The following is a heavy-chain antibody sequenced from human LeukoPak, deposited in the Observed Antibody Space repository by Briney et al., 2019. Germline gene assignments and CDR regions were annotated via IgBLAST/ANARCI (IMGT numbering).Heavy chain of an antibody. Sequence: PGGSLRLSCAASGFTVSSNYMSWVRQTPGQGRLEWVSVIYTDGRTFYTGSVTGRFTISRDNSKNTLYLQMNILRAEDTAVYYCARGQIYGTGSYFFDHWGQGTLVTVSS. V-gene: IGHV3-66*01. CDR1: GFTVSSNY. D-gene: IGHD3-10*01. CDR2: IYTDGRT. J-gene: IGHJ4*02. CDR3: ARGQIYGTGSYFFDH.